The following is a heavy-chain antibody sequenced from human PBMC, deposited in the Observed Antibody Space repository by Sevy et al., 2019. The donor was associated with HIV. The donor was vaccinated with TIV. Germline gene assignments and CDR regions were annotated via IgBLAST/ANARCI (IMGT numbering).Heavy chain of an antibody. Sequence: GGSLRLSCAASRFTFSSYAMTWVRQAPGKGLEWVSAISTGGGSTFYADSVRGRFTVSRDNSKNTLYLQMNSLRAKDTAMYYCAKSLPNSSTWYRSNSFDSWGQGTLVTVSS. J-gene: IGHJ4*02. CDR3: AKSLPNSSTWYRSNSFDS. V-gene: IGHV3-23*01. CDR1: RFTFSSYA. D-gene: IGHD6-13*01. CDR2: ISTGGGST.